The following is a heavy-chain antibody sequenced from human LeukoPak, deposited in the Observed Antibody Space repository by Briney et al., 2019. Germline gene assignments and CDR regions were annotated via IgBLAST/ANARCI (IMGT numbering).Heavy chain of an antibody. CDR2: ISSSSYI. D-gene: IGHD3-10*01. CDR1: GFTFSSYS. Sequence: GGSLRLSCAASGFTFSSYSMNWVRQAPGKGLEWVSSISSSSYIYYADSVKGRFTISRDNAKNSLYLQMNSLRAEDTAVYYCARAPLGVTFTNFDYWGQGTLVTVSS. J-gene: IGHJ4*02. CDR3: ARAPLGVTFTNFDY. V-gene: IGHV3-21*01.